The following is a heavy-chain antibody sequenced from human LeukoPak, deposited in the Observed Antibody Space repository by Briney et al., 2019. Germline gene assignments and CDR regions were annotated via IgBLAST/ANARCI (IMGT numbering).Heavy chain of an antibody. CDR2: IYHSGST. CDR3: ARDPWNWGQGGDAFDI. J-gene: IGHJ3*02. D-gene: IGHD7-27*01. Sequence: SETLFLTCTVSGYSISSGYYWGWIRQPPGKGLEWIGSIYHSGSTYYNPSLKSRVTISVDTSKNQFSLKLSSVTAADTAVYYCARDPWNWGQGGDAFDIWGQGTMVTVSS. V-gene: IGHV4-38-2*02. CDR1: GYSISSGYY.